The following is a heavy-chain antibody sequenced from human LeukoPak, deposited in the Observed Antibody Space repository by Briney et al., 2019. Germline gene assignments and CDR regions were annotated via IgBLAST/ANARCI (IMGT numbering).Heavy chain of an antibody. D-gene: IGHD5-18*01. J-gene: IGHJ4*02. Sequence: GGSLRLSCAASGFTFSSYVMHWVRQAPGKGLEWVAVISYDGSNKYYADSVKGRFTISRDNSKNTLYLQMNSLRAEDTAVYCAKDRTSGYSYGYYFDFWGQGTLVTVSS. CDR1: GFTFSSYV. CDR2: ISYDGSNK. CDR3: AKDRTSGYSYGYYFDF. V-gene: IGHV3-30*18.